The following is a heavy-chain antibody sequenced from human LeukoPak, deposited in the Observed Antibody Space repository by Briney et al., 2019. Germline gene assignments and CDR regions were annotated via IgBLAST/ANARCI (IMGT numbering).Heavy chain of an antibody. Sequence: PGGSLRLSCAASGFTFSSYSMNWVRQAPGKGLEWVSSISSSSSYIYYADSVKGRFTISRDNAKNSLYLQMNSLRAEDTAVYYCARFYYDFWSGYQPLDYWGQGTLVTVSS. CDR1: GFTFSSYS. J-gene: IGHJ4*02. CDR3: ARFYYDFWSGYQPLDY. D-gene: IGHD3-3*01. V-gene: IGHV3-21*01. CDR2: ISSSSSYI.